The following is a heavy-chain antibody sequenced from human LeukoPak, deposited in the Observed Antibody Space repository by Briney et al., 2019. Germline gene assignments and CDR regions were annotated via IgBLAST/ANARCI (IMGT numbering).Heavy chain of an antibody. CDR1: GFTVSTKY. V-gene: IGHV3-66*02. D-gene: IGHD3-3*01. Sequence: GGSMRLSCAASGFTVSTKYMSWVRQAPGKGLEWVSLIYSDGSTYYADSVKGRISISRDNSKNTLYLQMNSLRAEDTAVYYCASYYLEWLFGWAFDIWGQGTMVTVFS. CDR3: ASYYLEWLFGWAFDI. CDR2: IYSDGST. J-gene: IGHJ3*02.